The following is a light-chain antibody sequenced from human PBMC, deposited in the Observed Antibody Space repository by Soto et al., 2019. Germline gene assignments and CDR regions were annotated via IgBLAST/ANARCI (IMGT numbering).Light chain of an antibody. CDR3: QQYDSSPLT. J-gene: IGKJ4*01. V-gene: IGKV3-20*01. CDR2: AAS. CDR1: QGVSISF. Sequence: EIVLTQSPGTLSLSPGERATLSCRARQGVSISFVALYQQKPGQAPRLLIYAASGRATGVPDRFSGSGSGTDFTLSISRLEPEDFAVYYCQQYDSSPLTFGGGTKVDIK.